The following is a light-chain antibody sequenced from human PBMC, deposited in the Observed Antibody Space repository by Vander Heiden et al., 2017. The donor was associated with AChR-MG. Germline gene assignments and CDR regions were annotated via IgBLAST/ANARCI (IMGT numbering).Light chain of an antibody. V-gene: IGKV4-1*01. J-gene: IGKJ4*01. Sequence: VMPQSPDSLAVSPGERATIHCRSSQSVLYSSDSKNYLAWYQQKPGQPPKLLIYWASTRESGVPDRFSGSGSGTDFTLTISSLQAEDVAVYYCQQYYSTPLTFGGGTKVEIK. CDR1: QSVLYSSDSKNY. CDR2: WAS. CDR3: QQYYSTPLT.